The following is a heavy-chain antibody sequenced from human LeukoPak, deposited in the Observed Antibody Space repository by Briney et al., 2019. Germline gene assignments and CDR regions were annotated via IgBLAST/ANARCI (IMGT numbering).Heavy chain of an antibody. CDR3: AKDSYYYYMDV. Sequence: GRSLRLSCAASGFTFSSYGMHWVRQAPGTGLEWVAVIWYDGSNKYYADSVKGRFTISRDNSKNTPYLQMNSLRAEDTAVYYCAKDSYYYYMDVWGKGTTVTVSS. J-gene: IGHJ6*03. V-gene: IGHV3-33*06. CDR2: IWYDGSNK. CDR1: GFTFSSYG.